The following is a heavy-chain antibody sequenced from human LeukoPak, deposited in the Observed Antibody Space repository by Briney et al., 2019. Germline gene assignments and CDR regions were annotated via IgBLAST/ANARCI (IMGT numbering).Heavy chain of an antibody. J-gene: IGHJ3*02. V-gene: IGHV4-4*02. CDR3: ARDRRGYSYGYDAFDI. D-gene: IGHD5-18*01. CDR2: IYHSGST. CDR1: GGSISSSNW. Sequence: SETLSLTCAVSGGSISSSNWWSWVRQPPGKGLEWIGEIYHSGSTNYNPSLKSRVTISVDKSKNQFSLKLSSVTAADTAVYYCARDRRGYSYGYDAFDIWGQGTMVTVSS.